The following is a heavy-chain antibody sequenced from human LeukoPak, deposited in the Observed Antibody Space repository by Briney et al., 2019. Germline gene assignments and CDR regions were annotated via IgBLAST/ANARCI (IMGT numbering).Heavy chain of an antibody. CDR3: ARDSNYDFWSGPLGWFDP. CDR1: GYTFTGYY. V-gene: IGHV1-2*02. J-gene: IGHJ5*02. D-gene: IGHD3-3*01. Sequence: ASVKVSCKASGYTFTGYYMHWVRQAPGQGLEWMGWINPNSSGTNYAQKFQGRVTMTRDTSISTAYMELSRLRSDDTAVYYCARDSNYDFWSGPLGWFDPWGQGTLVTVSS. CDR2: INPNSSGT.